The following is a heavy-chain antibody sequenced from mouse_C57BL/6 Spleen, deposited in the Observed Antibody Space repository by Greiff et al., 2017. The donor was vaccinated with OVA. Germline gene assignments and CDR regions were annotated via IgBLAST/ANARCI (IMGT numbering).Heavy chain of an antibody. CDR2: IDPSDSYT. CDR3: ARAGQLRPYFDY. Sequence: QVQLQQPGAELVMPGASVKLSCKASGYTFTSYWMHWVKQRPGQGLEWIGEIDPSDSYTNYNQKFKGKSTLTVDKSSSTAYMQLSSLTSGDSAVYYCARAGQLRPYFDYWGQGTTLTVSS. CDR1: GYTFTSYW. D-gene: IGHD3-2*02. J-gene: IGHJ2*01. V-gene: IGHV1-69*01.